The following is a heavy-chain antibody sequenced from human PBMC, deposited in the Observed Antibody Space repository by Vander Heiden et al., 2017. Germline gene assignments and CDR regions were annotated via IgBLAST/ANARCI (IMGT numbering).Heavy chain of an antibody. J-gene: IGHJ4*02. D-gene: IGHD6-13*01. CDR1: GFTFTSYT. V-gene: IGHV3-21*01. Sequence: EVQLVESGGGLVKPGGSLRPSCSASGFTFTSYTMNWVRQAPGKGPEWVSYISIRSSYIYYTDSVKGRFHIARDNAKNSLFLEMNSLRAEDTAVYYCATSPGYSTRWFDYWGQGTLVTVSS. CDR2: ISIRSSYI. CDR3: ATSPGYSTRWFDY.